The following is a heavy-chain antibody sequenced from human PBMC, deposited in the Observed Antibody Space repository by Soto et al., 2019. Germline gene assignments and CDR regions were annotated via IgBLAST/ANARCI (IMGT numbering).Heavy chain of an antibody. D-gene: IGHD3-3*01. Sequence: GASVKVSCKASRYTFTSSGLSWVRQAPGKGLEWMGWISSDNGNTNYAQHLQGRVSMTTDTSTSTAYMDLRSLRSDDTAVYYCARDQGITTFGVYSNYYYGLDFWGQGTTVTVSS. CDR1: RYTFTSSG. CDR3: ARDQGITTFGVYSNYYYGLDF. V-gene: IGHV1-18*01. CDR2: ISSDNGNT. J-gene: IGHJ6*02.